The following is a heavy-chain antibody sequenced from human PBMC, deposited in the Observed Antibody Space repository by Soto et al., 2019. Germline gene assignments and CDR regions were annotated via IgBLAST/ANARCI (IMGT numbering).Heavy chain of an antibody. CDR3: AKELSSGYSYGYYFDY. J-gene: IGHJ4*02. CDR2: ISGSGGST. D-gene: IGHD5-18*01. CDR1: GFTFSSYA. V-gene: IGHV3-23*01. Sequence: GGSLRLSCAASGFTFSSYAMSWVRQAPGKGLEWVSAISGSGGSTYYADSVKGRFTISRDNSKNTLYLQMNSLRAEDTAVYYCAKELSSGYSYGYYFDYWGQGTLVTVSS.